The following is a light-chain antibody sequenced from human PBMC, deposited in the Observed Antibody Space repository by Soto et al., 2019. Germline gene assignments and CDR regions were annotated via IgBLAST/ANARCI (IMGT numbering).Light chain of an antibody. CDR3: QQYGSSPRT. J-gene: IGKJ5*01. Sequence: EIVLTQSPCTLSLSPGERATLSCRASQSVSSSYLAWYQQKPGQAPRLLIYGASSRATGIPDRFSGSGSGTDFTLTISRLEPEDFAVHYRQQYGSSPRTFGQGTRLEIK. CDR1: QSVSSSY. V-gene: IGKV3-20*01. CDR2: GAS.